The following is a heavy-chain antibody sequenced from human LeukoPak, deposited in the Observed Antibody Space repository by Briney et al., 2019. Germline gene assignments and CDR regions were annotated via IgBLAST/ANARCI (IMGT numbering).Heavy chain of an antibody. Sequence: GGSLRLSCAASGFTFSSYSMNWVRQAPGKGLEWVSSISSSSSYIYYADSVKGRFTISRDNAKNSLYLQMNSLRAEDTAVYYCARATYYYDSSGHYGMDVWGQGTTVTVSS. J-gene: IGHJ6*02. CDR3: ARATYYYDSSGHYGMDV. CDR2: ISSSSSYI. V-gene: IGHV3-21*01. CDR1: GFTFSSYS. D-gene: IGHD3-22*01.